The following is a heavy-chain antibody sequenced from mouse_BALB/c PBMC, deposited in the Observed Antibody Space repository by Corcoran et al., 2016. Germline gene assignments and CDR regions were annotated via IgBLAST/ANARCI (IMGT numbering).Heavy chain of an antibody. D-gene: IGHD1-1*01. V-gene: IGHV1S136*01. CDR1: GYTFTSYV. Sequence: EVQLQQSGPELVKPGASVKMSCKASGYTFTSYVMHWVKQKPGQGLEWIGYINPYNDGTKYNEKFKGKATLTSDKSSSTASMELSSLASEDSAVYYCYCDGSSFAYWGQGTLVTVSA. CDR3: YCDGSSFAY. CDR2: INPYNDGT. J-gene: IGHJ3*01.